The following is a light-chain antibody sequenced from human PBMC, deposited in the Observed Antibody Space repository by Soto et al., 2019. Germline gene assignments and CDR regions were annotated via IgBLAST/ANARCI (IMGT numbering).Light chain of an antibody. Sequence: IVLTQSPGTLSLSPGERATLFCRASQSVNTFLAWYQQKPSQVPRLLIYSASERATGIPARFSGSGSGTVFTLTISSLEPEDFAVYYCQQRYNWPTTFGQGTRLEVK. CDR3: QQRYNWPTT. CDR2: SAS. CDR1: QSVNTF. J-gene: IGKJ5*01. V-gene: IGKV3-11*01.